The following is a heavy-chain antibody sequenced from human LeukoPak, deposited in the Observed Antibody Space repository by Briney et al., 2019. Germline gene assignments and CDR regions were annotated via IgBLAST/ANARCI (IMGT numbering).Heavy chain of an antibody. CDR3: AKCRGGGGEYWHFDL. CDR1: GFPFSSFA. J-gene: IGHJ2*01. V-gene: IGHV3-23*01. Sequence: GSLRLSCAASGFPFSSFAMVWVRQAPGKGLEWVSALSGPATRAIYADSVRGRFTISRDNFKNNLYLQMNSLRAEDSAVYYCAKCRGGGGEYWHFDLWGRGILVSVSS. D-gene: IGHD2-15*01. CDR2: LSGPATRA.